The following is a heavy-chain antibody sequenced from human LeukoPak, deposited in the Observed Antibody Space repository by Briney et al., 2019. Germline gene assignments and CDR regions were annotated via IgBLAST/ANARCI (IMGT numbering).Heavy chain of an antibody. Sequence: SSETLSLTCTVSGGSISSTPYYWGWIRQPPGKGLEWIGSLFYSGYTYYNPSLKSRVTISVDTSNNQVSLILRSVTAADTAVYFCAKEPTGAKTFDSWGQGTLVTVSS. CDR1: GGSISSTPYY. J-gene: IGHJ4*02. V-gene: IGHV4-39*07. D-gene: IGHD7-27*01. CDR2: LFYSGYT. CDR3: AKEPTGAKTFDS.